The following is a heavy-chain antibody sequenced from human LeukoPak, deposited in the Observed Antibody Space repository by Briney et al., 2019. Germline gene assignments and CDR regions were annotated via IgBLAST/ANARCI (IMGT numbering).Heavy chain of an antibody. J-gene: IGHJ4*02. CDR3: AKVVPYSSSSAFDY. Sequence: GGSLRLSCAASGFTFSSYGMHWVRQAPGKGLEWVAVISYDGSNKYYADSVKGRFTISRDNSKNTLYLQMNSLRAEDTAVYYCAKVVPYSSSSAFDYWGQGTLVAVSS. CDR1: GFTFSSYG. CDR2: ISYDGSNK. V-gene: IGHV3-30*18. D-gene: IGHD6-6*01.